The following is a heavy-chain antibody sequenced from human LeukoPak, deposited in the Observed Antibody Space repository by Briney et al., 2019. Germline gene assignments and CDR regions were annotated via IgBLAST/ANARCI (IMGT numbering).Heavy chain of an antibody. D-gene: IGHD3-3*01. CDR3: ARSQNTIFGVVINYYYYGMDV. CDR1: GYTFTSYG. J-gene: IGHJ6*02. CDR2: ISAYNGNT. V-gene: IGHV1-18*01. Sequence: ASVKVSCTASGYTFTSYGISWVRQAPGQGLEWMGWISAYNGNTNYAQKLQGRVTMTTDTSTSTAYMELRSLRSDDTAVYYCARSQNTIFGVVINYYYYGMDVWGQGTTVTVSS.